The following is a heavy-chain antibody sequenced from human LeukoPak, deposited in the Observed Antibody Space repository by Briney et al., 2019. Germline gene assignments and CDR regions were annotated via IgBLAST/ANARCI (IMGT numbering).Heavy chain of an antibody. V-gene: IGHV3-23*01. D-gene: IGHD3-10*01. Sequence: GGSLRLSCAASGFTFSSYEMNWVRQAPGKGLEWVSAISGSGGSTYYADSVKGRFTISRDNSKNTLYLQMNSLRAEDTAVYYCAKVRMAGSGSYSFRWFDPWGQGTLVTVSS. CDR3: AKVRMAGSGSYSFRWFDP. CDR1: GFTFSSYE. J-gene: IGHJ5*02. CDR2: ISGSGGST.